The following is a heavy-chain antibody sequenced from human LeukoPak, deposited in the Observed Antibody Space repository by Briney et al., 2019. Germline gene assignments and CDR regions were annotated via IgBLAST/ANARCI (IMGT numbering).Heavy chain of an antibody. J-gene: IGHJ1*01. CDR3: SRARTRVPPTPLDYGARATVAPVPQGRDSPQTFQ. CDR2: ISYDGSNE. CDR1: GFTFSSYV. V-gene: IGHV3-30*04. Sequence: GRSLRLSCAASGFTFSSYVMHWVRQAPGKGLEWVAIISYDGSNEYYADSVKGRFTISRDNSKNSLYLQMNSLRAEDTAVYYCSRARTRVPPTPLDYGARATVAPVPQGRDSPQTFQ. D-gene: IGHD3-16*01.